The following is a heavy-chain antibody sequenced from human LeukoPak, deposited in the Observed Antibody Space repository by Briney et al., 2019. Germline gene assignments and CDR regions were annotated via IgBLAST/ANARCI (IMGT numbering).Heavy chain of an antibody. J-gene: IGHJ4*02. CDR2: IYYSGST. CDR1: GGSISSSSYY. Sequence: KTSETLSLTCTVSGGSISSSSYYWGWIRQPPGKGLEWIGGIYYSGSTYYNPSLKSRVTISVDTSKNQFSLKLSSVTAADTAVYYCATHRVVPAAIISYWGQGTLVTVSS. D-gene: IGHD2-2*01. V-gene: IGHV4-39*01. CDR3: ATHRVVPAAIISY.